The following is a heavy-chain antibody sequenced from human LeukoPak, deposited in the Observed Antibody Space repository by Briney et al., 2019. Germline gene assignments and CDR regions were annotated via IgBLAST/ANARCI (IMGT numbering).Heavy chain of an antibody. CDR3: ARGDTGMPYNWFDP. D-gene: IGHD5-18*01. CDR1: GGSISSSSYY. CDR2: IYYSGST. Sequence: SETLSLTCTVSGGSISSSSYYWGWIRQPPGKGLEWIGSIYYSGSTYYNPSLKSRVTISVDTSKNQISLKLSSVTAADTAVYYCARGDTGMPYNWFDPWGQGTLVTVSS. V-gene: IGHV4-39*07. J-gene: IGHJ5*02.